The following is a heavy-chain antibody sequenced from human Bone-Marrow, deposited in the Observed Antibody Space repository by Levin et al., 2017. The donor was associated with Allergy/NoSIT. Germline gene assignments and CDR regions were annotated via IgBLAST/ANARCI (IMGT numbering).Heavy chain of an antibody. CDR2: VYWDDDK. V-gene: IGHV2-5*02. CDR1: SLTTTGVG. J-gene: IGHJ5*02. CDR3: ARTSQTQISAPGIWWFDP. D-gene: IGHD1-26*01. Sequence: SLTTTGVGVGWIRQLPGEALEWLALVYWDDDKRYRPSLKSRLTITKDTSKNQVVLKMTNMDPVDTGTYYCARTSQTQISAPGIWWFDPWGPGTLVTVSS.